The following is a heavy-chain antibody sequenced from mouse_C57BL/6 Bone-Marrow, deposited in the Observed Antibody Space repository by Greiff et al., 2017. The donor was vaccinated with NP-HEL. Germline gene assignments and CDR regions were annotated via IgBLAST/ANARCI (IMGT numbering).Heavy chain of an antibody. V-gene: IGHV1-63*01. CDR2: IYPGGGYT. D-gene: IGHD1-1*02. CDR1: GYTFTNYW. CDR3: ARLVYWYFDV. J-gene: IGHJ1*03. Sequence: QVQLQQSGAELVRPGTSVKMSCKASGYTFTNYWIGWAKQRPGHGLEWIGDIYPGGGYTNYKEKFKGKATLTADKSSSTAYMQFSSLTSEDSAIYYCARLVYWYFDVWGTGTTVTVSS.